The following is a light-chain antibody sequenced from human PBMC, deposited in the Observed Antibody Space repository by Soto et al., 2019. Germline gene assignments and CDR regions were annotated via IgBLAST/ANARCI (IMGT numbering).Light chain of an antibody. Sequence: QSALTQPASVSGSPGQSITISCTGTSSDVGSYDLVSWYQQHPGKVPKLMIYEGSKWPSGVSNRFSGSKSGNTASLTISGLQAEDEADYYCCSYAGSSTVFGGGTKLTVL. CDR2: EGS. V-gene: IGLV2-23*01. CDR1: SSDVGSYDL. CDR3: CSYAGSSTV. J-gene: IGLJ2*01.